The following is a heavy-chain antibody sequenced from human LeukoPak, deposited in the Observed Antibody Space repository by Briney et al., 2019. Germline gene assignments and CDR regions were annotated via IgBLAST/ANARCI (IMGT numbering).Heavy chain of an antibody. Sequence: PGGSLRLSCAASGFTFSSYAMSWVRQALGKGLEWVSGISGNGGSTYYADSVKGRFTISRDNSKNTLYLQMNSLRAEDTAVYYCAKSSAGTMAYWGQGALVTASS. CDR1: GFTFSSYA. CDR2: ISGNGGST. J-gene: IGHJ4*02. V-gene: IGHV3-23*01. CDR3: AKSSAGTMAY. D-gene: IGHD6-19*01.